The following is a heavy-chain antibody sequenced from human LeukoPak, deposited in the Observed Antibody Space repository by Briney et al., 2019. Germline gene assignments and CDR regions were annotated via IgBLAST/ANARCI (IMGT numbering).Heavy chain of an antibody. V-gene: IGHV1-46*01. CDR3: AILSSSRGVADY. CDR1: GYTFTSYY. J-gene: IGHJ4*02. D-gene: IGHD6-13*01. CDR2: INPSGGST. Sequence: ASVKVSCKASGYTFTSYYMHWVRQAPGQGLEWMGIINPSGGSTSYAQKFQGRVTMTRDTSISTAYMELSRLRSDDTAVYYCAILSSSRGVADYWGQGTLVTVSS.